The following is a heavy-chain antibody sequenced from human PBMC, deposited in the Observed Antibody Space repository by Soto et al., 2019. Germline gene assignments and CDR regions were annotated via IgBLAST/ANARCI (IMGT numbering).Heavy chain of an antibody. CDR1: GYTFTSYG. D-gene: IGHD2-15*01. V-gene: IGHV1-18*01. Sequence: ASVKVSCKASGYTFTSYGISWVRQAPGQGLEWMGWISAYNGNTNYAQKLQGRVTMTTDTSTSTAYMELRSLRSDDTAVYYCARDYCSGGSCYGWFDPWGQGTLVTVSS. J-gene: IGHJ5*02. CDR2: ISAYNGNT. CDR3: ARDYCSGGSCYGWFDP.